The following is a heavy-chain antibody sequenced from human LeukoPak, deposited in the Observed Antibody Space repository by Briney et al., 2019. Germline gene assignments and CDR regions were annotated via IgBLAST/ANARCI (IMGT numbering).Heavy chain of an antibody. CDR3: ARGSGYSSGSRKYYFDY. D-gene: IGHD3-22*01. CDR2: ISSNGGST. Sequence: GGSLRLSCAASGFTFSSYAMHWVRQAPGRGLEYVSAISSNGGSTYYANSVKGRFTISRDNSKNTLYLQMGSLRAEDMAVYFCARGSGYSSGSRKYYFDYWGQGTLVTVSS. J-gene: IGHJ4*02. V-gene: IGHV3-64*01. CDR1: GFTFSSYA.